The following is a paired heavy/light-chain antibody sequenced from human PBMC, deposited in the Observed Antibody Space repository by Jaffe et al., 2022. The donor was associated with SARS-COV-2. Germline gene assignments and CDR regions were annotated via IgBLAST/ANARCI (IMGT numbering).Heavy chain of an antibody. CDR2: IHSGGNT. CDR3: ARDLRDTACCEFDY. CDR1: GFSVSSCS. V-gene: IGHV3-53*01. D-gene: IGHD4-17*01. J-gene: IGHJ4*02. Sequence: EVQLLESGGGLIQPGGSLRLSCAASGFSVSSCSMNWVRQAPGKGLDWVSVIHSGGNTYYADSVKGRFTISRDISQNTLYLQMDSLRVEDTAVYYCARDLRDTACCEFDYWGQGALVTVSS.
Light chain of an antibody. J-gene: IGKJ5*01. CDR2: KTS. CDR3: QQYNSYPLT. CDR1: RSVDNW. V-gene: IGKV1-5*03. Sequence: DIDMTQSPSTLSASVGDRITITCRASRSVDNWLAWYQHKPGKAPKLLIYKTSRLQTGVPSRFSGSASGTEFALTISSLQPDDFATYYCQQYNSYPLTFGQGTRLEIK.